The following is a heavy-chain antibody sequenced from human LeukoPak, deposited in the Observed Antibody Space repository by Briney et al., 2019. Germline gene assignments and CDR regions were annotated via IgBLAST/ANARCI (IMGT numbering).Heavy chain of an antibody. CDR1: GYAFDDYG. D-gene: IGHD5-18*01. CDR3: ARDFLSQGYSYGYPGY. V-gene: IGHV3-20*04. Sequence: GGSLRLSCAASGYAFDDYGMSWVRLAPGKGLEWVSGINWNGGSIGYADSVKGRFTISRDNAKNSLYLQMNSLRAEDTAVYYCARDFLSQGYSYGYPGYWGQGTLVTVSS. J-gene: IGHJ4*02. CDR2: INWNGGSI.